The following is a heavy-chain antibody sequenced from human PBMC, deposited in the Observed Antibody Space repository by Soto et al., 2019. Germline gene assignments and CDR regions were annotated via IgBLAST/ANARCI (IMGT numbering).Heavy chain of an antibody. V-gene: IGHV3-30-3*01. CDR3: ARSPGYGLYYFDY. Sequence: PGGSLRFSCAASGFTFSSYAMHWVRQAPGKGLEWVAVISYDGSNKYYADSVKGRFTISRDNSKNTLYLQMNSLRAEDTAVYYCARSPGYGLYYFDYWGQGTLVTVSS. D-gene: IGHD2-8*01. CDR2: ISYDGSNK. J-gene: IGHJ4*02. CDR1: GFTFSSYA.